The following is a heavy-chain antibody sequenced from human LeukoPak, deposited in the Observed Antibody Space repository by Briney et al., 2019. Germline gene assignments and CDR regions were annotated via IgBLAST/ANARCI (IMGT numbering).Heavy chain of an antibody. CDR3: ARVKVSPRGGYY. CDR1: GYSISSGYY. J-gene: IGHJ4*02. D-gene: IGHD3-10*01. V-gene: IGHV4-38-2*02. Sequence: SETLSLTCTVSGYSISSGYYWGWIRQPPGKGLEWIGSIYHSGSTYYNPSLKSRVTISVDTSKNQFSLKLSSVTAADTAVYYCARVKVSPRGGYYWGQGTLVTVSS. CDR2: IYHSGST.